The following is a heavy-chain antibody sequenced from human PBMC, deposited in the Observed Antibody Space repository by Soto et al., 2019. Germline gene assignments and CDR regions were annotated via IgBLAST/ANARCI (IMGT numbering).Heavy chain of an antibody. CDR3: ASIQTTVTTDFDY. CDR1: GGSISSSGYY. CDR2: IYYSGST. D-gene: IGHD4-17*01. J-gene: IGHJ4*02. Sequence: PSETLSLTCTVSGGSISSSGYYWGWIRQPPGKGLEWVGSIYYSGSTYYNPSLKSRVTTSVDTSKNQFSLKLSSVTAADTAVYYCASIQTTVTTDFDYWGQGTLVTVSS. V-gene: IGHV4-39*01.